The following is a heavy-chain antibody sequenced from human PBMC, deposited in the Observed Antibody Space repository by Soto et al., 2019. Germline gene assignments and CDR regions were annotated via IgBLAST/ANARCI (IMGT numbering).Heavy chain of an antibody. CDR3: AREDTAMVVTRGYFAL. V-gene: IGHV3-30-3*01. D-gene: IGHD5-18*01. J-gene: IGHJ2*01. CDR1: GFTFSSYA. Sequence: QVQLVESGGGVVQPGRSLRLSCAASGFTFSSYAMHWVRQAPGKGLEWVAVISYDGSNKYYADSVKGRFTISRDNSKNTLYLQMNSLRAEDTAVYYCAREDTAMVVTRGYFALWGRGTLVTVSS. CDR2: ISYDGSNK.